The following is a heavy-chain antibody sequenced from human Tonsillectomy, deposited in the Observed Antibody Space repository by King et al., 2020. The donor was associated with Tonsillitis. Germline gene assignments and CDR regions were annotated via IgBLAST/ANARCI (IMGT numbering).Heavy chain of an antibody. CDR1: GFSLRNGRMG. V-gene: IGHV2-26*01. J-gene: IGHJ4*02. CDR3: ARIHLYYYDSSDSYFDY. Sequence: LKESGPVLVKTTETLTLTCTVSGFSLRNGRMGVSWIRQPPGKALEWLAHIFPNDEKSYSASLKSRLPISKATSKSQVVLTMTDMDPVDTATYYCARIHLYYYDSSDSYFDYWGRGTLVTVSS. CDR2: IFPNDEK. D-gene: IGHD3-22*01.